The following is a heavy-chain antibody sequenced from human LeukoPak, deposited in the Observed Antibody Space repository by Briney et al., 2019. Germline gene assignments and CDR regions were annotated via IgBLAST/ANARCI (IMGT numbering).Heavy chain of an antibody. CDR2: IRDDGSNK. CDR1: GFTFSSYG. D-gene: IGHD6-6*01. J-gene: IGHJ4*02. CDR3: AKDQGPIAARPTLFEY. Sequence: PGGSLRLSCAASGFTFSSYGMHWVRQAPGKGLEWVAFIRDDGSNKYYADSVKGRFTISRDNSKNTLYLQMNSLRAEDTAVYYCAKDQGPIAARPTLFEYWGQGTLVTVSS. V-gene: IGHV3-30*02.